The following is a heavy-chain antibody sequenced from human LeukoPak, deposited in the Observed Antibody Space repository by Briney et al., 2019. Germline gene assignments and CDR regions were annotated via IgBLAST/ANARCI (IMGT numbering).Heavy chain of an antibody. D-gene: IGHD3-10*01. J-gene: IGHJ5*02. CDR1: GVSITSYY. Sequence: SETLSLTCAVSGVSITSYYWTWIRLPPGKGLEWIAYIYHTGSTNYNPSLKSRVTMSVDTSKNQFSLKLSSVTAADTAVYYCARALDGSGPRWFDPWGQGTLVTVSS. V-gene: IGHV4-59*12. CDR3: ARALDGSGPRWFDP. CDR2: IYHTGST.